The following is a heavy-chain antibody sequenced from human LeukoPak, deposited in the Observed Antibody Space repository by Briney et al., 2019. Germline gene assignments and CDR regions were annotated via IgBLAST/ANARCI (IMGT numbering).Heavy chain of an antibody. CDR3: ARVYSSSSGWFDP. V-gene: IGHV4-59*01. D-gene: IGHD6-6*01. Sequence: LRLSCAASGFTFDDYAMHWVRQPPGKGLEWIGYIYYSGSTNYNPSLKSRVTISVDTSKNQFSLKLSSVTAADTAVYYCARVYSSSSGWFDPWGQGTLVTVSS. CDR1: GFTFDDYA. CDR2: IYYSGST. J-gene: IGHJ5*02.